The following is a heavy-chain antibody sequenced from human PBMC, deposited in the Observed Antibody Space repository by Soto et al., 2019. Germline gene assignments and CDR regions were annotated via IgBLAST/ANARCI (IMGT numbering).Heavy chain of an antibody. D-gene: IGHD3-10*01. CDR3: AFITTPVR. Sequence: EVQLVETEGGLIQPGGSLRLSCAASGFTVSNNWMSWVRQAPGKGLEWVSLIYSGGSAFYTDSVKGRFIISRDNSKNTLYLQMNSLRVEDTAVYYCAFITTPVRWGQGTTVTVSS. V-gene: IGHV3-53*02. CDR2: IYSGGSA. CDR1: GFTVSNNW. J-gene: IGHJ6*02.